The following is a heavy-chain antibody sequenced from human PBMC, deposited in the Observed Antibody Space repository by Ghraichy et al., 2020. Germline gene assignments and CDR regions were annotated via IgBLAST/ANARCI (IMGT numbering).Heavy chain of an antibody. J-gene: IGHJ6*02. Sequence: SETLSLTCTVSGGSVSSGSYYWSWIRQPPGKGLEWIGYIYYSGSTNYNPSLKSRVTISVDTSKNQFSLKLSSVTAADTAVYYCARSRGSWSPYGMDVWGQGTTVTVSS. CDR2: IYYSGST. CDR1: GGSVSSGSYY. V-gene: IGHV4-61*01. D-gene: IGHD3-10*01. CDR3: ARSRGSWSPYGMDV.